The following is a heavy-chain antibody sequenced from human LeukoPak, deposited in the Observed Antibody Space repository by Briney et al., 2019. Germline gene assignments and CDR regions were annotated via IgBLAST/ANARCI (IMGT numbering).Heavy chain of an antibody. CDR1: GYTFTSYG. CDR2: ISAYNGNT. J-gene: IGHJ6*03. V-gene: IGHV1-18*01. D-gene: IGHD2-2*01. CDR3: ARDSVVVPAAAYYYHMDV. Sequence: ASVKVSCKASGYTFTSYGITWVRQAPGQGRDWMGWISAYNGNTNYAQKLQGRVTMTTDTSTSTAYMELRSLRSDDTAVYYCARDSVVVPAAAYYYHMDVWGKGTTVTVSS.